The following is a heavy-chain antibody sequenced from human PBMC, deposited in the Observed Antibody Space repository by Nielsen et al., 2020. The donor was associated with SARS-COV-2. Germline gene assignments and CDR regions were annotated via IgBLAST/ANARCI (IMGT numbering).Heavy chain of an antibody. CDR2: INPSGGTT. J-gene: IGHJ4*02. V-gene: IGHV1-46*01. Sequence: ASAKVSCKASGYTFTNYYMHWVRQAPGQGLEWMGLINPSGGTTIYAQKFQGRVTMTRDTSTSTVYMELTTLRSEDTATYYCARAQLRSTWDFDSWGQGTLVTVSS. CDR3: ARAQLRSTWDFDS. D-gene: IGHD2-2*01. CDR1: GYTFTNYY.